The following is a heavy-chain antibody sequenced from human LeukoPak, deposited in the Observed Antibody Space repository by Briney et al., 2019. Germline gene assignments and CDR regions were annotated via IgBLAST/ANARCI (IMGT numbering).Heavy chain of an antibody. V-gene: IGHV1-2*02. CDR2: INPNSGGT. Sequence: EASVKVSCKASGCMFTGYYMHWVRQAPGQGLEWMGWINPNSGGTNYAQKFQGRVTMTRGTSISTAYMELSSLRSDDTGVYYCARGYCSGDCFTLFDYWGQGTLVTVSS. CDR1: GCMFTGYY. D-gene: IGHD2-21*02. CDR3: ARGYCSGDCFTLFDY. J-gene: IGHJ4*02.